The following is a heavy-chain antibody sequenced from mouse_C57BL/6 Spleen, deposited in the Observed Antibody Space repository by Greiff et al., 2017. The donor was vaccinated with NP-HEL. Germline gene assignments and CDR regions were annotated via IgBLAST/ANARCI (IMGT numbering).Heavy chain of an antibody. CDR3: TRRYSNPSFDY. V-gene: IGHV1-15*01. D-gene: IGHD2-5*01. J-gene: IGHJ2*01. CDR1: GYTFTDYE. CDR2: IDPETGGT. Sequence: QVQLQQSGAELVRPGASVTLSCKASGYTFTDYEMHWVKQTPVHGLEWIGAIDPETGGTAYNQKFKGKAILTADKSSSTAYMELRSLTSEDSAVYYCTRRYSNPSFDYWGQGTTLTVSS.